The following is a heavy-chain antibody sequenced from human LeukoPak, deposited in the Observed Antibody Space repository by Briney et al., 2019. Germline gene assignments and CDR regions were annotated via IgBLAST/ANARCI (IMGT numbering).Heavy chain of an antibody. J-gene: IGHJ4*02. CDR3: ARGGSAANRTPL. CDR1: GDSISGYY. D-gene: IGHD4-23*01. V-gene: IGHV4-59*01. CDR2: VHYTGTT. Sequence: SETLSLTCTVSGDSISGYYWSWIRQPPGKGLEWIGFVHYTGTTTYNPSLKSRVTISVDTSKNHFSLKLSSVTAADTAVYYCARGGSAANRTPLWGQGTLVTVSS.